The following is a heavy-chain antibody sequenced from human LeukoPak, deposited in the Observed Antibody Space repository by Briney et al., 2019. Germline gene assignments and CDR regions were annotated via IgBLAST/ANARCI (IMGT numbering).Heavy chain of an antibody. CDR3: AREMSGSNDAFDI. V-gene: IGHV3-13*01. J-gene: IGHJ3*02. CDR1: GFTLSTYD. Sequence: GGSLRLSCAASGFTLSTYDMHWVRQVTGEALEWVSMIYEAGNTYYTGSVKGRFTISREDAKNSLYLQMHGLTAGDTAVYYCAREMSGSNDAFDIWGPGTMVTVSS. CDR2: IYEAGNT. D-gene: IGHD3-10*01.